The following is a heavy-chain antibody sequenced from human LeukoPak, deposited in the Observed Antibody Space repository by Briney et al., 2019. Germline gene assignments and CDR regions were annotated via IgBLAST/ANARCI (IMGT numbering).Heavy chain of an antibody. CDR1: GYTFTSYA. CDR3: ARGGNDYGDY. J-gene: IGHJ4*02. CDR2: INAGNGNT. Sequence: SVKVXXKASGYTFTSYAMHWVRQAPGQRLEWMGWINAGNGNTKYSQEFQGRVTITRDTSARTAYMELRSLRYEDMAVDYCARGGNDYGDYWGQGTLVTVSS. V-gene: IGHV1-3*03. D-gene: IGHD1-26*01.